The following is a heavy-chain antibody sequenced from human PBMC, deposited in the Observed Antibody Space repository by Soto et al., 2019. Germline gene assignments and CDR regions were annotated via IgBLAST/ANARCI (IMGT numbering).Heavy chain of an antibody. CDR3: ARESFTPGTGNYFDY. J-gene: IGHJ4*02. D-gene: IGHD1-1*01. V-gene: IGHV3-21*01. CDR1: GFTFSSYS. CDR2: ISSSSSYI. Sequence: EVQLVESGGGLVKPGGSLRLSCAASGFTFSSYSMNWVRQAPGKGLEWVSSISSSSSYIYYADSVKGRFTISRDNAKNSLYLQMNSLRAEDTAVYYCARESFTPGTGNYFDYWGQGTLVTVSS.